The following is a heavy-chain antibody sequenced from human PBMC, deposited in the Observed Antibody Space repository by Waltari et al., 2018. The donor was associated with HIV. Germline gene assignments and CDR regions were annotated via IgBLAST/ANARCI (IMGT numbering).Heavy chain of an antibody. CDR2: INHSGST. J-gene: IGHJ6*02. CDR1: GGSFSDYY. V-gene: IGHV4-34*01. D-gene: IGHD3-3*01. Sequence: QVQLQQWGAGLLKPSETLSLTCAVYGGSFSDYYWNWIRQPPGKGLEWIGEINHSGSTNYNPSLKSRVTISVDTSKNQFSLQLSSVTAADTAVYYCARLRFLEWSMKPYYYYGMDVWGQGTTVTVSS. CDR3: ARLRFLEWSMKPYYYYGMDV.